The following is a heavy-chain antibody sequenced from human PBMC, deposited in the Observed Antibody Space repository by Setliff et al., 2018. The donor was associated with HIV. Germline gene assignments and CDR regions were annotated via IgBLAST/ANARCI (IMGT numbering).Heavy chain of an antibody. CDR1: GFTFSNAW. V-gene: IGHV3-23*01. D-gene: IGHD1-26*01. Sequence: PGGSLRLSCAASGFTFSNAWMSWVRQAPGKGLEWVTTISGSGGAIHYADSVKGRFTISRDNSKNTVHLQMNSLRAEDTGVYYCTTLVGANPWHDAFDIWGHGTMVTVSS. CDR3: TTLVGANPWHDAFDI. CDR2: ISGSGGAI. J-gene: IGHJ3*02.